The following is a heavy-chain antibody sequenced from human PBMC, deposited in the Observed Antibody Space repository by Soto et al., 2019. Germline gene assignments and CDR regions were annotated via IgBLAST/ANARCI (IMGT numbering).Heavy chain of an antibody. D-gene: IGHD6-13*01. V-gene: IGHV4-59*08. CDR3: ARRGAAGGIRHYMDV. Sequence: QVQLQESGPGLVKPSETLSLTCTVSGGSIISYYWSWIRQPPGKGLEWIGYIYDSGSTNYNLSLKSRVTISVDTSKNQFSLKLSSVTAADTAVYHCARRGAAGGIRHYMDVWGKGTTVTVSS. CDR2: IYDSGST. J-gene: IGHJ6*03. CDR1: GGSIISYY.